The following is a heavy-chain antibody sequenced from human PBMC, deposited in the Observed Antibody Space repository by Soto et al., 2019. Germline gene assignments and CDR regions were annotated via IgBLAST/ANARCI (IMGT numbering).Heavy chain of an antibody. CDR1: GFSVSGNY. CDR2: IYSDGRT. J-gene: IGHJ3*02. Sequence: EVQLVESGGGLVQPGGSLRLSFAPSGFSVSGNYMIWVRQAPGKGLEWVSVIYSDGRTVYADSVKDRFTISRDNSKNTLFLQMNSLRAEDTAVYYCTRDPTTTVTTYAFDIWGEGTMVTVSS. D-gene: IGHD4-17*01. V-gene: IGHV3-66*01. CDR3: TRDPTTTVTTYAFDI.